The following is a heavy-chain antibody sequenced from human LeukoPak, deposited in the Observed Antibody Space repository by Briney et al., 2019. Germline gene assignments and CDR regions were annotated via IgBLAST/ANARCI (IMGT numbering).Heavy chain of an antibody. V-gene: IGHV3-23*01. CDR1: GFTFSICA. CDR3: AKADGSYKTLIDY. J-gene: IGHJ4*02. D-gene: IGHD3-10*01. CDR2: ISGSGSST. Sequence: PAGSLRLSCAASGFTFSICAMNWVRQAPGKGLEWVSGISGSGSSTYYADSVKGRFTISRDSSKNTVYLQMNSLRAEDSAIYYCAKADGSYKTLIDYWGQGTLFTVSS.